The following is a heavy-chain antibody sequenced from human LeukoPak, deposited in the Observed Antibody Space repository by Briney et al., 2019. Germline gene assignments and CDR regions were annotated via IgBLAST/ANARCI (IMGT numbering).Heavy chain of an antibody. J-gene: IGHJ4*02. V-gene: IGHV3-74*01. Sequence: HPGGSLRLSCAASEFTFNNYWMHWVRQAPGKGLVWVSRINSDGSHTDYADSVKGRFTISRDNAKNTLYLQMNNLRAEDTAVYYCARLDYDSSGYFDYWGQGTLVTVSS. CDR3: ARLDYDSSGYFDY. D-gene: IGHD3-22*01. CDR2: INSDGSHT. CDR1: EFTFNNYW.